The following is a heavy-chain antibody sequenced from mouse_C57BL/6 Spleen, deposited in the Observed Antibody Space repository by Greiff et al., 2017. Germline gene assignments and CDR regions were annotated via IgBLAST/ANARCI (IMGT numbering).Heavy chain of an antibody. Sequence: VQLQEPGPELVKPGASVKISCKASGYAFSSSWMNWVKQRPGKGLEWIGRIYPGDGDTNYNGTFKGKATLTADKSSSTAYMQLSSLTSEDAAVYFCARDGYYPYYLDYWGQGTTLTVSS. D-gene: IGHD2-3*01. CDR1: GYAFSSSW. J-gene: IGHJ2*01. CDR3: ARDGYYPYYLDY. CDR2: IYPGDGDT. V-gene: IGHV1-82*01.